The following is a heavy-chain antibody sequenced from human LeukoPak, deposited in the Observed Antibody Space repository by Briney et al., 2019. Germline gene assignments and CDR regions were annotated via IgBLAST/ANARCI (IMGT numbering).Heavy chain of an antibody. CDR3: ARGGITIFGVVNSWTFDCYYMDV. V-gene: IGHV1-2*06. Sequence: ASVKVSCKASGYTFTGYYMHWVRQAPGQGLEWMGRINPNSGGTNYAQKFQGRVTMTRDTSISTAYMELSRLRSDDTAVYYCARGGITIFGVVNSWTFDCYYMDVWGKGTTVTVSS. CDR1: GYTFTGYY. J-gene: IGHJ6*03. CDR2: INPNSGGT. D-gene: IGHD3-3*01.